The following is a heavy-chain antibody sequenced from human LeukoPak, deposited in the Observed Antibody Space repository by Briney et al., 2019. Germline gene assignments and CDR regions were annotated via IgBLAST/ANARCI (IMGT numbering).Heavy chain of an antibody. Sequence: ASVTVSCTVSGYTLTELSMHWVRQAPGKGLEWMGGFDPEDGETIYAQKFQGRVTMTEDTSTDTAYMELSSLRSEDTAVYYCHGGPSKMVRERAFDYWGQGTLVTVSS. CDR3: HGGPSKMVRERAFDY. CDR2: FDPEDGET. V-gene: IGHV1-24*01. CDR1: GYTLTELS. D-gene: IGHD3-10*01. J-gene: IGHJ4*02.